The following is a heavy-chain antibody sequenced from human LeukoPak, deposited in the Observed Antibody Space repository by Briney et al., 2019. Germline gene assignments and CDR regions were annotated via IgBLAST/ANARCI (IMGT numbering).Heavy chain of an antibody. CDR2: ISSSSSYI. V-gene: IGHV3-21*01. Sequence: GGSLLLSCAASGFTFSSYSMNWVRQAPGKGLEWVSSISSSSSYIYYADSVKGRFTISRDNAKNSLYLQMDSLRAEDTAVYYCARYDYGAFDIWGQGTMVSVSS. J-gene: IGHJ3*02. D-gene: IGHD4/OR15-4a*01. CDR3: ARYDYGAFDI. CDR1: GFTFSSYS.